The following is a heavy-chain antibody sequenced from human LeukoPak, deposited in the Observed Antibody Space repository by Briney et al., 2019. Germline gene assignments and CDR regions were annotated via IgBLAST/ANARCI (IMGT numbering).Heavy chain of an antibody. CDR3: ARGRLRYFDWLPDAFDI. CDR1: GFTFSSYS. Sequence: GGSLRLSCAASGFTFSSYSMNWVRQAPGKGLEWVSSISSSSSYIYYADSVKGRFTISRDNAKNSLYLQMNSLRAEDTAVYYCARGRLRYFDWLPDAFDIWGQGTMVTVSS. CDR2: ISSSSSYI. D-gene: IGHD3-9*01. V-gene: IGHV3-21*01. J-gene: IGHJ3*02.